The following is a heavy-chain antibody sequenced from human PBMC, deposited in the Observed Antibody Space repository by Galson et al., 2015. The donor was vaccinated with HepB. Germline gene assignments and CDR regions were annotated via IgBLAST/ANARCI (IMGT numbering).Heavy chain of an antibody. CDR3: AKMGTNPRYYYGPNQEFDY. Sequence: SLRLSCAASGFTFSSYGIHWVRQAPGKGLEWVAFIRYDGSNEYYTDSVKGRFTISRDNSKNTLYLQMNSLKAEDTAVYYCAKMGTNPRYYYGPNQEFDYWGQGTLVTVSS. CDR2: IRYDGSNE. CDR1: GFTFSSYG. J-gene: IGHJ4*02. V-gene: IGHV3-30*02. D-gene: IGHD3-10*01.